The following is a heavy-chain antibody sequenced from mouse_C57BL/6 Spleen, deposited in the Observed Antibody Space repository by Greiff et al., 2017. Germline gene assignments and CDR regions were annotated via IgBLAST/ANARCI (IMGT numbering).Heavy chain of an antibody. Sequence: VQLQQSGPVLVKPGASVKMSCKASGYTFTDYYMNWVKQSHGKSLEWIGVINPYNGGTSYNQKFKGKATLTVDKSSSTAYMELNSLTSEDSAVYYCARRWDGDYAMDYWGQGTSVTVSS. CDR1: GYTFTDYY. V-gene: IGHV1-19*01. CDR2: INPYNGGT. J-gene: IGHJ4*01. D-gene: IGHD4-1*01. CDR3: ARRWDGDYAMDY.